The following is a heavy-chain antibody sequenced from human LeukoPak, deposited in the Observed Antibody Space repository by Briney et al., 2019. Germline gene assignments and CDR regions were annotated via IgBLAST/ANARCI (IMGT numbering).Heavy chain of an antibody. CDR2: INSDGSST. D-gene: IGHD5-18*01. CDR1: GFTFSIHW. Sequence: QSGGSLRLSCAASGFTFSIHWMHWVRQAPGKGPVWVAHINSDGSSTTYADSVKGRFIISRDNAGNTLYLQMNSLRAEDTAAYYCVKGYNYGYSWDYWGQGTLVTVSS. CDR3: VKGYNYGYSWDY. J-gene: IGHJ4*02. V-gene: IGHV3-74*03.